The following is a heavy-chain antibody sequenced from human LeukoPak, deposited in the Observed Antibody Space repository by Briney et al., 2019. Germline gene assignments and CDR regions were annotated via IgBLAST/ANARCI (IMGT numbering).Heavy chain of an antibody. V-gene: IGHV1-46*01. D-gene: IGHD2-2*01. CDR2: INPRGGTP. CDR3: ARVPPYCPTTSCYAPFDH. Sequence: ASVKVSCKASGYAFTTYYMHWVRQAPGQGLEWMGIINPRGGTPTYAQAFQDRVTITADESTGTAYMELSSLTSDDTAVYYCARVPPYCPTTSCYAPFDHWGQGTLVTVSS. CDR1: GYAFTTYY. J-gene: IGHJ5*02.